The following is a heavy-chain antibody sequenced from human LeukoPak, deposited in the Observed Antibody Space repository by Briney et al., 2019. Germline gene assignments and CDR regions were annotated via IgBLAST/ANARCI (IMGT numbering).Heavy chain of an antibody. CDR3: AYSEGSGNPFDY. Sequence: ASVKVSCKASGYTCTSYDINWVRQATGQGLEWMGWMNPNSGNTGYAQKFQGRVTMTRNTSISTAYMELSSLRSEDTAVYYCAYSEGSGNPFDYWGQGTLVTVSS. V-gene: IGHV1-8*01. J-gene: IGHJ4*02. D-gene: IGHD3-10*01. CDR2: MNPNSGNT. CDR1: GYTCTSYD.